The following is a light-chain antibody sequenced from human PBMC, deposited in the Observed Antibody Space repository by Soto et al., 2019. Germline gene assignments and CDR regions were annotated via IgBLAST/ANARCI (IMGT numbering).Light chain of an antibody. CDR3: WLSYSGAWGV. CDR1: TGVVTSGHY. V-gene: IGLV7-46*01. CDR2: DTS. Sequence: QAVVTQEPSLTVSPGGTVTLTCGSSTGVVTSGHYPYWFQQKPGQAPRTLIYDTSNKHSWTPARFSGSLLGGKAALTLSGAQPEGEAEYYCWLSYSGAWGVFGGGTKLTVL. J-gene: IGLJ2*01.